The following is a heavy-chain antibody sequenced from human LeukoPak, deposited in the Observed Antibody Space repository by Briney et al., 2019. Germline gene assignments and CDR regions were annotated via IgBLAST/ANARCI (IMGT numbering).Heavy chain of an antibody. D-gene: IGHD6-13*01. V-gene: IGHV1-2*02. CDR2: INPNSGGT. Sequence: ASVKVSCKASGYTFTSYGISWVRQAPGQGLEWMGWINPNSGGTNYAQKFQGRVTMTRDTSISTAYMELSRLRSDDTAVYYCARDLPYSSSWYVPSYYYYMDVWGKGTTVTVSS. CDR3: ARDLPYSSSWYVPSYYYYMDV. J-gene: IGHJ6*03. CDR1: GYTFTSYG.